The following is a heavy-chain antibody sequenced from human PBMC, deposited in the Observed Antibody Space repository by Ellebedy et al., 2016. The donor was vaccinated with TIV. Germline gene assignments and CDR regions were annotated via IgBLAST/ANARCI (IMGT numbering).Heavy chain of an antibody. D-gene: IGHD6-19*01. CDR2: ISSSSTYI. CDR3: AGPMVGVAGEIDY. V-gene: IGHV3-21*06. CDR1: KFTFSRYS. Sequence: GESLKISXAASKFTFSRYSMNWVRQAPGKGLEWVSSISSSSTYIYYADSVKGRFTISRDNTKNSLYLQMNSLRAEDTAVYYCAGPMVGVAGEIDYWGQGTLVTASS. J-gene: IGHJ4*02.